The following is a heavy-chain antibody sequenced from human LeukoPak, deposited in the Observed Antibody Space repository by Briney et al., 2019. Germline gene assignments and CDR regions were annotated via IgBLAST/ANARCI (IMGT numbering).Heavy chain of an antibody. J-gene: IGHJ4*02. CDR1: GFTFSKHA. CDR3: AIVHGTSYN. CDR2: ISISGDGT. Sequence: GGSLRLSCAASGFTFSKHAMSWVRQAPGKGLEWVSVISISGDGTYYADSVKGRFTISRDNSKNTLYLQMNSLRAEDTAVYYCAIVHGTSYNWGQGTLVTVSS. D-gene: IGHD4/OR15-4a*01. V-gene: IGHV3-23*01.